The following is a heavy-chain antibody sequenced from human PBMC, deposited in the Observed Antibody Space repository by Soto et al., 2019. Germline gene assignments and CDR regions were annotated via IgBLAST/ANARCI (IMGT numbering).Heavy chain of an antibody. CDR1: GASISTYY. Sequence: PSETLSLTCTVSGASISTYYWSWIRQPPWKGLEWIGYFTYSGVPTYNPSLKSRVTISVDTSKKFSLNLTSVTAADTAVYYCARDAGYQLTGAFDIWGQGTMVTVSS. CDR3: ARDAGYQLTGAFDI. D-gene: IGHD2-2*01. CDR2: FTYSGVP. V-gene: IGHV4-59*01. J-gene: IGHJ3*02.